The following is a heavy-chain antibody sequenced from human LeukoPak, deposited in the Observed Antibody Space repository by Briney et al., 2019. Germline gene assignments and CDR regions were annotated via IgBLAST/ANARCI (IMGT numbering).Heavy chain of an antibody. Sequence: SETLSLTCAVYGGSFSGYYWSWIRQPPGKGLEWIGEINHSGSTNYNPSLKSRVTISLDTSKNQFSLKLSSVTAADTAVYYCARRPKYVWGSYRYTGTSDYWAREPWSPSPQ. CDR1: GGSFSGYY. V-gene: IGHV4-34*01. J-gene: IGHJ4*02. CDR2: INHSGST. CDR3: ARRPKYVWGSYRYTGTSDY. D-gene: IGHD3-16*02.